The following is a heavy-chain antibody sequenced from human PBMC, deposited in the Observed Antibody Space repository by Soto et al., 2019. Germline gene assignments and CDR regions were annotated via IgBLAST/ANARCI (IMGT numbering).Heavy chain of an antibody. CDR3: ARQGITMIVVVVTDNWFDP. J-gene: IGHJ5*02. D-gene: IGHD3-22*01. CDR1: GGSISNNNYY. Sequence: PSGTLSLTCSVSGGSISNNNYYWGWIRQPPGKALEWIGSIYYSGSTYYNPSLKSRVTISVDTSRNQFSLKLNSVTAADTAVYYCARQGITMIVVVVTDNWFDPWGQGTLVTVSS. CDR2: IYYSGST. V-gene: IGHV4-39*01.